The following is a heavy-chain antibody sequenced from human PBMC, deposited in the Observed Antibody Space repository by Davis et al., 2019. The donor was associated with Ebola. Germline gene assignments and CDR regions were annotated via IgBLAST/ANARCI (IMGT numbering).Heavy chain of an antibody. CDR2: IYYSGST. J-gene: IGHJ6*02. Sequence: MPSETLSLTCTVSGGSISSYYWSWIRQPPGKGLEWIGYIYYSGSTNYNPSLKSRVTISVDTSKNQFSLKLSSVTAADTAVYYCARSNRHIVVVLLMDVWGQGTTVTVSS. D-gene: IGHD2-21*01. V-gene: IGHV4-59*01. CDR1: GGSISSYY. CDR3: ARSNRHIVVVLLMDV.